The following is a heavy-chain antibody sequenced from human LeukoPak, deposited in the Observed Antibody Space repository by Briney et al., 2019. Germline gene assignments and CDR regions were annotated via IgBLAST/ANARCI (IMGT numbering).Heavy chain of an antibody. V-gene: IGHV4-59*08. D-gene: IGHD1-1*01. CDR2: IYYSGST. Sequence: PSETLSLTCTVSGGSISSYYWSWIRQPPGKGLEWIGYIYYSGSTNYNPSLKSRVTISVDTSKNQFSLKLSSVTAADTAVYYCARRAERDDAFDIWGQGTMVTVSS. CDR1: GGSISSYY. J-gene: IGHJ3*02. CDR3: ARRAERDDAFDI.